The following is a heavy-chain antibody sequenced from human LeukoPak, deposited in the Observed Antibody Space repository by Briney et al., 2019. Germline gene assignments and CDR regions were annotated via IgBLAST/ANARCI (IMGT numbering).Heavy chain of an antibody. CDR3: ARGGWAAAGREGAFDI. Sequence: PGGSLRLSCVVSGFTLSDHYMDWVRQAPGKGLVWVSRINSDGSSTSYADSVKGRFTISRDNAKNTLYLQMNSLRAEDTAVYYCARGGWAAAGREGAFDIWGQGTMVTVSS. D-gene: IGHD6-13*01. CDR1: GFTLSDHY. CDR2: INSDGSST. V-gene: IGHV3-74*01. J-gene: IGHJ3*02.